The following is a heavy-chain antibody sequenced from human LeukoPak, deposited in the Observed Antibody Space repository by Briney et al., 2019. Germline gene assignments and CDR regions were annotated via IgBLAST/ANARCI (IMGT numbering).Heavy chain of an antibody. V-gene: IGHV3-7*01. Sequence: GGSLRLSCAASGFIFSSYWMMWVRQAPGKGLEWVANIKQDGSEKYYVDSVKGRFTISRDNAKNSVYLQMNSLRVEDTAVYYCARDRSGSSWGQGTLVTVSS. CDR2: IKQDGSEK. J-gene: IGHJ5*02. CDR1: GFIFSSYW. CDR3: ARDRSGSS. D-gene: IGHD1-26*01.